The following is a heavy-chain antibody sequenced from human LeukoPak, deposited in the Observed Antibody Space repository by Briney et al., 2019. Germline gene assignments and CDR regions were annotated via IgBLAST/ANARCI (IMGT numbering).Heavy chain of an antibody. CDR2: VYHTGST. CDR3: ARARAYYYDNSGSYAFDY. V-gene: IGHV4-38-2*01. CDR1: GYSISSDYY. D-gene: IGHD3-22*01. Sequence: SETLSLTCSVSGYSISSDYYWGWIRQPPGKGLEWIGTVYHTGSTYYHPSLRGRLTISLDTSKNHFSLNLRSVTAADTAVYYCARARAYYYDNSGSYAFDYWGQGTLVTVSS. J-gene: IGHJ4*02.